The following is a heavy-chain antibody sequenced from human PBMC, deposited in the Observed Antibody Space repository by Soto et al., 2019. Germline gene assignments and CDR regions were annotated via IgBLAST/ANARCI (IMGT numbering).Heavy chain of an antibody. CDR1: VGSSSGSY. CDR2: VYYTGST. V-gene: IGHV4-59*01. D-gene: IGHD6-19*01. CDR3: ARSVAVPGAHIDY. Sequence: SLTCSVSVGSSSGSYWSWIRQSPGKGLEWLGYVYYTGSTNYSPSLRSRVSISVDTSKNEFSLRLSSVTAADTAVYFCARSVAVPGAHIDYWGQGTQVTVSS. J-gene: IGHJ4*02.